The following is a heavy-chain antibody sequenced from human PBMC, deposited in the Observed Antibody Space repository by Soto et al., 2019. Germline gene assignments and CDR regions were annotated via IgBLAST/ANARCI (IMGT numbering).Heavy chain of an antibody. CDR1: GFTFSSYG. J-gene: IGHJ6*02. CDR2: ISYDGSNK. CDR3: AKDSGSAQTIYYYYGMDV. D-gene: IGHD6-19*01. V-gene: IGHV3-30*18. Sequence: PGGSLRLSCAASGFTFSSYGMHWIRQAPGKGLEWVAVISYDGSNKYYADSVKGRFTISRDNSKNTLYLQMNSLRAEDTAVYYCAKDSGSAQTIYYYYGMDVWGQGTTVTV.